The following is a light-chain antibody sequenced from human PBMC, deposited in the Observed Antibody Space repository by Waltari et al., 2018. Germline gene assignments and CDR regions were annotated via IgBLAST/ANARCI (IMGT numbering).Light chain of an antibody. CDR2: GST. Sequence: QSVLTQPPSVSGAPGQRVTISCTGSGSNIGAGYDVHWYHHVHRTAPKLLIYGSTSRPLGVPELFFGSTSGTSASLTITGLQVEDEGDYYCQSYDTSLSVVFGGGTKLTVL. J-gene: IGLJ3*02. V-gene: IGLV1-40*01. CDR3: QSYDTSLSVV. CDR1: GSNIGAGYD.